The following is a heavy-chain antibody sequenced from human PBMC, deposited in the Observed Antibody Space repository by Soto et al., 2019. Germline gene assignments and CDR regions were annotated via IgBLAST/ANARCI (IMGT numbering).Heavy chain of an antibody. CDR1: RGTFSTYA. V-gene: IGHV1-69*12. Sequence: QVQLVQSGAEVKKPESSVKVSCKAPRGTFSTYAISRVRQAPGQGVEWMGGIIPMFGTANYAQRFQDRVTITADDSTNTVYMELSSLRSEDTAVYFCASGIQLWLRRINNGYSGWGQGTLVTVSS. CDR3: ASGIQLWLRRINNGYSG. D-gene: IGHD5-12*01. CDR2: IIPMFGTA. J-gene: IGHJ4*02.